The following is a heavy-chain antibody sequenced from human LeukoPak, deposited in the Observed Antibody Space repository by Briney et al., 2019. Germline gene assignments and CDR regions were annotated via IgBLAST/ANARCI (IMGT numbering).Heavy chain of an antibody. V-gene: IGHV3-48*03. CDR2: ISSSGSTI. D-gene: IGHD2-2*03. Sequence: GGSLRLSCAASGFTFSSYEMNWVRQAPGKGLEWVSYISSSGSTIYYADSVKGRFTISRDNAENSLYLQMNSLRAEDTAVYYCARSVGYCSSTSCYFDYLGQGTLVTVSS. J-gene: IGHJ4*02. CDR1: GFTFSSYE. CDR3: ARSVGYCSSTSCYFDY.